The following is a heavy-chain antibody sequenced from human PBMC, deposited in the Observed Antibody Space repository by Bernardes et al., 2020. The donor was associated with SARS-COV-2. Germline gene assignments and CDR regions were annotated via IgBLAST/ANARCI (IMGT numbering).Heavy chain of an antibody. V-gene: IGHV4-39*01. J-gene: IGHJ4*02. CDR1: GGSISSNSYY. D-gene: IGHD4-17*01. CDR3: AKLPYGDLSYFDF. Sequence: SETLSLTCTVSGGSISSNSYYWGWLGQPPGKGLDWIGTIYYSDITYYNPSLKSRVTIFVDTSKNQFSLKLSPVTAADTAVYYCAKLPYGDLSYFDFWGQGTLVTVSS. CDR2: IYYSDIT.